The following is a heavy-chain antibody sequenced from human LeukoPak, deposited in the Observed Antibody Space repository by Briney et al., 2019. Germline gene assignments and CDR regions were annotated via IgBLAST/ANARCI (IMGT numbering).Heavy chain of an antibody. J-gene: IGHJ4*02. CDR3: AKYRITMTWEDYFDY. CDR2: ISGSGGST. D-gene: IGHD3-22*01. Sequence: PGRSLRLSCAASGFTFSSYAMHWVRQAPGKGLEWVSAISGSGGSTYYADSVKGRFTISRDNSKNTLYLQMNSLRAADTAVYYCAKYRITMTWEDYFDYWGQGTLVTVSS. CDR1: GFTFSSYA. V-gene: IGHV3-23*01.